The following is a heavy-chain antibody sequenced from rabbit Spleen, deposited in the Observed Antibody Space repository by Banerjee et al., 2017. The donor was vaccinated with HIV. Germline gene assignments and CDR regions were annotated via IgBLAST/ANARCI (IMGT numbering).Heavy chain of an antibody. CDR3: ARDTGSSFSSYGMDL. D-gene: IGHD8-1*01. V-gene: IGHV1S45*01. Sequence: QEQLEESGGGLVKPEGSLTLTCKASGFSFSDRDVMCWVRQAPGKGLEWIACINTATGKAVYASWAKGRFTCSKTSSTTVTLQMTSLTVADTATYFCARDTGSSFSSYGMDLWAQGPSSPS. J-gene: IGHJ6*01. CDR1: GFSFSDRDV. CDR2: INTATGKA.